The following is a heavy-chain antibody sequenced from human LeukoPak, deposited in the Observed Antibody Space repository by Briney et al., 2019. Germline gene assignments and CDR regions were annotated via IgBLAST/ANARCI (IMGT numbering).Heavy chain of an antibody. Sequence: PGGSLRLSCAASGFTFSSYGMHWVRQAPGKGLEWVAVIWYDGSNKYYADSVKGRFTISRDNSKNTLYLQMNSLRAEDTAVYYCAKDMAWFGETLDYWGQGTLVTVSS. J-gene: IGHJ4*02. CDR2: IWYDGSNK. V-gene: IGHV3-33*06. D-gene: IGHD3-10*01. CDR3: AKDMAWFGETLDY. CDR1: GFTFSSYG.